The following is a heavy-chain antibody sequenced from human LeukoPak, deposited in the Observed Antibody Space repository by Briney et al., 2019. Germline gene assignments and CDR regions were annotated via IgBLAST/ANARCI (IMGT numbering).Heavy chain of an antibody. J-gene: IGHJ3*02. D-gene: IGHD3-22*01. V-gene: IGHV1-24*01. Sequence: ASVKVSCKVSGYTLTELSMRWVRQAPGKGLEWMGGFDPEDGETIYAQKFQGRVTMTEDTSTDTAYMELSSLRSEDTAVYYCATGDSGSKSAFDIWGQGTMVTVSS. CDR1: GYTLTELS. CDR3: ATGDSGSKSAFDI. CDR2: FDPEDGET.